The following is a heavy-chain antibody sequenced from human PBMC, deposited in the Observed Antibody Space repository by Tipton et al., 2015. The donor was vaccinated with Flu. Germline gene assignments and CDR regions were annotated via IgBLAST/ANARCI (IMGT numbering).Heavy chain of an antibody. V-gene: IGHV3-33*08. D-gene: IGHD6-19*01. J-gene: IGHJ1*01. CDR1: GFTFSSYG. CDR3: ARGVAGRARYFQH. CDR2: IWYDGSNK. Sequence: RSLRLSCAASGFTFSSYGMHWVRQAPGKGLEWVAVIWYDGSNKYYADSVKGRFTISRDNSKNTLYLQMNSLRAEDTAVYYCARGVAGRARYFQHWGQGTLVTVSS.